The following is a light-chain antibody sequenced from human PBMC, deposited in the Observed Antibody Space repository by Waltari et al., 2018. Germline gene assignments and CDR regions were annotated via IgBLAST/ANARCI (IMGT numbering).Light chain of an antibody. Sequence: DIVMTQSPLSLPVNPGEPASISCTSSETLLHSNGYLYLNWYLQRPGQSPQILIYLTSNRSSGVPDRLSGSGSSTYFTLKISRVEADDLGIYYCMQTLKVPYTFGQGTNLEIK. CDR2: LTS. CDR1: ETLLHSNGYLY. J-gene: IGKJ2*01. CDR3: MQTLKVPYT. V-gene: IGKV2-28*01.